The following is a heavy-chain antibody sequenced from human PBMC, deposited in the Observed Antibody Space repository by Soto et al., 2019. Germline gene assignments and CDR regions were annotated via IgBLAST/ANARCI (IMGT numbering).Heavy chain of an antibody. V-gene: IGHV3-48*02. CDR1: GFTFSSYS. CDR2: ISSSSSTI. Sequence: SLRLSCAASGFTFSSYSMNWVRQAPGKGLEWVSYISSSSSTIYYADSVKGRFTISRDNAKNSLYLQMNSLRDEDTAVYYCARDDSGYSYPPSRSRGMDVWGQGTTVTVSS. CDR3: ARDDSGYSYPPSRSRGMDV. J-gene: IGHJ6*02. D-gene: IGHD5-18*01.